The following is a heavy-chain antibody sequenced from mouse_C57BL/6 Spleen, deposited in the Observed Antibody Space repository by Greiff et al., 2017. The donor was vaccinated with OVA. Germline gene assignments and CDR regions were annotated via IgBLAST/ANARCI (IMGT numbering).Heavy chain of an antibody. CDR1: GYTFTSYW. CDR2: IDPADSYT. CDR3: SRLRRRDYYAMDY. D-gene: IGHD2-12*01. V-gene: IGHV1-59*01. J-gene: IGHJ4*01. Sequence: VQLQQPGAELVRPGTSVKLSCKASGYTFTSYWMHWVKQRPGQGLEWIGVIDPADSYTNYNQKFKGKATLTVDTSSSTAYMQLSSLTSEDSAVYYCSRLRRRDYYAMDYWGQGTSVTVSS.